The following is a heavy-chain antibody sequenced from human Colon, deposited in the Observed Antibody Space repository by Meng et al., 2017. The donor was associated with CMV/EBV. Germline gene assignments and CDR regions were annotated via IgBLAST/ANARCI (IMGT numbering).Heavy chain of an antibody. V-gene: IGHV4-4*07. D-gene: IGHD5-18*01. CDR2: IYPSGFP. CDR1: GGSISSYY. CDR3: ARAQYTYGYWIFDY. J-gene: IGHJ4*02. Sequence: QVQLEESGPGLVKPSETLSLSCTVSGGSISSYYWSWIRQPAGKGLEWIGRIYPSGFPKYKPSLESRVTMSADTSKNQISLKLTSVTAADTAVYYCARAQYTYGYWIFDYWGQGTLVTVFS.